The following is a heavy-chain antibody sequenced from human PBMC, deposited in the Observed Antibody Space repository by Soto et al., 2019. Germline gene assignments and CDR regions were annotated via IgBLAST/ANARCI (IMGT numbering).Heavy chain of an antibody. CDR2: ISGSGGTT. CDR3: AKDLMFDP. Sequence: PGGSLRLSCADSGFTFSSYAMSWVRQAPGKGLEWVSVISGSGGTTYYADYVKARLTTSRDHSNNTLYLQMNSLRAEDTAVDYCAKDLMFDPWGQRTLVTVSS. D-gene: IGHD2-8*01. V-gene: IGHV3-23*01. J-gene: IGHJ5*02. CDR1: GFTFSSYA.